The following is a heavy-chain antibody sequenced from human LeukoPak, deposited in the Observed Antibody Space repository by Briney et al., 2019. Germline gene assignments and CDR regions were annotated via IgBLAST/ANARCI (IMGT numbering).Heavy chain of an antibody. Sequence: GGPLRLSCAASGFTFSSYGMHWVRQAPGKGLEGVAFIRYDGSNKYYADSVKGRFTISRDNSKNTLYLQMNSLRAEDTAVYYCAKDSQYQLLIDYWGQGTLVTVSS. V-gene: IGHV3-30*02. CDR1: GFTFSSYG. D-gene: IGHD2-2*01. CDR3: AKDSQYQLLIDY. J-gene: IGHJ4*02. CDR2: IRYDGSNK.